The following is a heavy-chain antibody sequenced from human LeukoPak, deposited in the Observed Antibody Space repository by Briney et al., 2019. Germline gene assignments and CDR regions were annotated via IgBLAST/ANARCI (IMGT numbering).Heavy chain of an antibody. V-gene: IGHV4-4*07. CDR3: ATGGSYLVY. J-gene: IGHJ4*02. D-gene: IGHD3-10*01. CDR1: GGSITSYN. CDR2: IYATGST. Sequence: KPSETLSLTCSVSGGSITSYNWSWIRQPAGKGLEWIGRIYATGSTNYNPSLKSRVTISVDKSKNQFSLKLRSVTAADTAVYYCATGGSYLVYWGQGTLVTVSS.